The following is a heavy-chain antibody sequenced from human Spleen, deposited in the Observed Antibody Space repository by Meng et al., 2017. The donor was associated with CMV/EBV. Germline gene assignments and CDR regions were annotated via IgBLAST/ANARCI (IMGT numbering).Heavy chain of an antibody. CDR1: GFTFSSYG. CDR2: ISVSGGST. D-gene: IGHD3-3*01. Sequence: GESLKISCAASGFTFSSYGMHWVRQAPGKGLEWVSGISVSGGSTFYGDPVKGRFTISRDSSKNTLYLQMSSLRAEDTAVYYCARSGITVFGVAKFYFDYWGQGNLVTVSS. CDR3: ARSGITVFGVAKFYFDY. J-gene: IGHJ4*02. V-gene: IGHV3-23*01.